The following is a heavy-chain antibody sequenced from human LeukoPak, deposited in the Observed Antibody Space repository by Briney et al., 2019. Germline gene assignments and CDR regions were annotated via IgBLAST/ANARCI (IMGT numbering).Heavy chain of an antibody. V-gene: IGHV4-4*07. CDR1: GGSISSYY. CDR2: VYSSGST. CDR3: ARDFWRGYYDSSGYGT. J-gene: IGHJ5*02. Sequence: SETLSLTCTVSGGSISSYYWSWIRQPAGKGLECIGRVYSSGSTNYNPSLRSRVTISLDMSKHQFSLTLSSVTAEDTAVYYCARDFWRGYYDSSGYGTWGQGTLVTVSS. D-gene: IGHD3-22*01.